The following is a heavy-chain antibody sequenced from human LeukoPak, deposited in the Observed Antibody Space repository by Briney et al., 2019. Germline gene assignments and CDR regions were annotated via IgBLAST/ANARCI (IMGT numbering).Heavy chain of an antibody. CDR2: INPNSGGT. J-gene: IGHJ3*02. CDR1: GYTFTGYY. CDR3: ARGGVYYYDSSGPPQDAFDI. D-gene: IGHD3-22*01. V-gene: IGHV1-2*04. Sequence: ASVKVSCKASGYTFTGYYMHWVRQAPGQGLEWMGWINPNSGGTNYAQKFQGWVTMTRDTSISTAYMELSRLRSDDTAVYYCARGGVYYYDSSGPPQDAFDIWGQGTMVTVSS.